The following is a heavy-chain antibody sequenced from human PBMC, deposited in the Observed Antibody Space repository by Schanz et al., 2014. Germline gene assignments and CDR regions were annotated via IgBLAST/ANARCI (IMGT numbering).Heavy chain of an antibody. D-gene: IGHD6-13*01. V-gene: IGHV3-23*01. J-gene: IGHJ4*02. CDR2: VSRSTPDI. CDR3: AKSQGSSFDS. CDR1: GFSFTTYA. Sequence: EVQLLESGGGLVQPGGSLRLSCASSGFSFTTYAMSWVRQAPGKGLEWVSYVSRSTPDIYYADSVKGRFTMSRDNAKNSLYLQMSSLRAEDTAVYYCAKSQGSSFDSWGQGTLVAVSS.